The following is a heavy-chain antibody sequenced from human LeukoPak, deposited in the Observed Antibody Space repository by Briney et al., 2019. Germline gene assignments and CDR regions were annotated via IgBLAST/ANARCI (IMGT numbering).Heavy chain of an antibody. CDR1: GGSFSGYY. D-gene: IGHD3-22*01. V-gene: IGHV4-4*07. CDR3: ARDTPIVVVTPGWFDP. Sequence: SETLSLTCAVYGGSFSGYYWSWIRQPAGKGLEWIGRIYTSGSTNYNPSLKSRVTMSVDTSKNQFSLKLSSVTAADTAVYYCARDTPIVVVTPGWFDPWGQGTLVTVSS. J-gene: IGHJ5*02. CDR2: IYTSGST.